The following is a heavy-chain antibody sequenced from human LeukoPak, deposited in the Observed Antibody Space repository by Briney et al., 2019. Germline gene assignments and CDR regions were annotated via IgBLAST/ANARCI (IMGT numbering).Heavy chain of an antibody. V-gene: IGHV3-48*01. CDR3: AREDYYDSSGYYEGYYFDY. J-gene: IGHJ4*02. CDR2: ISSSSSTI. CDR1: GFTFSSYS. D-gene: IGHD3-22*01. Sequence: GGSLRLSCAASGFTFSSYSMNWVRQAPGKGLEWVSYISSSSSTIYYADSVKGRFTISRDNAKNSLYLQMNSLRAEDTAVYYCAREDYYDSSGYYEGYYFDYWGQGTLVTVSS.